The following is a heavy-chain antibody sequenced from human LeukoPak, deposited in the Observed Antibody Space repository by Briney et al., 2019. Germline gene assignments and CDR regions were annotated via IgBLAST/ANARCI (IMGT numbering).Heavy chain of an antibody. D-gene: IGHD6-13*01. CDR1: GFTFNNYA. J-gene: IGHJ4*02. CDR2: IWYDGSNK. V-gene: IGHV3-33*06. CDR3: TKGGYTTYFDY. Sequence: PGGSLRLSCAGSGFTFNNYAMSWVRQAPGKGLEWVAVIWYDGSNKYYADSVKGRFTISRDNSKNTQWLQMNSLRVEDTAVYYCTKGGYTTYFDYWGQGTLVTVSS.